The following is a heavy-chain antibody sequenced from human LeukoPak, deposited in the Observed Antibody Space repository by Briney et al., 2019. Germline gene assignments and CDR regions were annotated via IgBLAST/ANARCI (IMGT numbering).Heavy chain of an antibody. CDR3: AKGKGNYYDRSGYYVLDY. CDR1: GFTFSSYG. D-gene: IGHD3-22*01. Sequence: PGGSLRLSCAASGFTFSSYGMHWVRQAPGKGLEWVAVIWYDGSNKYYADSVKGRFTISRDNSKNTLYLQMNSLRAEDTAVYYCAKGKGNYYDRSGYYVLDYWGQGTLVTVSS. CDR2: IWYDGSNK. V-gene: IGHV3-33*06. J-gene: IGHJ4*02.